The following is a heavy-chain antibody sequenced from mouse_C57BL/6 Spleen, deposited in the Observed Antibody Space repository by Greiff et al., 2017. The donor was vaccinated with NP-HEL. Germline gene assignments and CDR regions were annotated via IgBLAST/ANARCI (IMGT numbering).Heavy chain of an antibody. D-gene: IGHD1-1*01. CDR2: INPNNGGT. CDR1: GYTFTDYN. Sequence: EVKLVESGPELVKPGASVKMSCKASGYTFTDYNMHWVKQSHGKSLEWIGYINPNNGGTSYNQKFKGKATLTVNKSSSTAYMELRSLTSEDSAVYYCARMDYGSSYYYAMDYWGQGTSVTVSS. V-gene: IGHV1-22*01. CDR3: ARMDYGSSYYYAMDY. J-gene: IGHJ4*01.